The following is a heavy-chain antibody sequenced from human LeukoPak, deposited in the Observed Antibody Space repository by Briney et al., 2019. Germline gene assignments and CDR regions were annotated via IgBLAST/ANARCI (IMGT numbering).Heavy chain of an antibody. CDR1: GFTFSSYA. Sequence: GGSLRLSCAASGFTFSSYAMYWVRQAPGKGLEWVSGIFGSGGSTHYADSVKGRFTISRDNSKNTLYLQMNSLRVEDTAVYYCARDYKYAFDNWGQGTLVTVSS. J-gene: IGHJ4*02. CDR2: IFGSGGST. CDR3: ARDYKYAFDN. D-gene: IGHD5-24*01. V-gene: IGHV3-23*01.